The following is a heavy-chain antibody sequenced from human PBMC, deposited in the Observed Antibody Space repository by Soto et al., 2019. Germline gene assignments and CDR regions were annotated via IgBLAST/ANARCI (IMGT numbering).Heavy chain of an antibody. CDR1: GFTFSSYW. J-gene: IGHJ3*01. V-gene: IGHV3-7*01. CDR2: IRLDGSEQ. D-gene: IGHD2-15*01. Sequence: PGGSLRLSCAASGFTFSSYWMSWVRQAPGKGLEWVANIRLDGSEQLYVDSVKGRFTISRDNSKNSLFLQMNSLRAEDTAVYYCARVGIAATAHAFDVWGQGTMVTVSS. CDR3: ARVGIAATAHAFDV.